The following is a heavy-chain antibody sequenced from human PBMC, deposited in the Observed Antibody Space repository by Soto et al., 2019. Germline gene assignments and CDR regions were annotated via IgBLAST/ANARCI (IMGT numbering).Heavy chain of an antibody. D-gene: IGHD4-17*01. CDR3: ASYATVTSHYFDY. CDR1: GGSISSGDYY. CDR2: IYYSGST. Sequence: SETLSLTCTVSGGSISSGDYYWSWIRQPPGKGLEWIGYIYYSGSTYYNPSLKSRVTISVDTSKNQFSLKLSSVTAADTAVYYCASYATVTSHYFDYWGQGTLVTVSS. V-gene: IGHV4-30-4*01. J-gene: IGHJ4*02.